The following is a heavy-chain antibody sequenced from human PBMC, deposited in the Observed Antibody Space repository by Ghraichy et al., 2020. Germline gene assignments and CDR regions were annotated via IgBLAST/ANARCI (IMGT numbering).Heavy chain of an antibody. D-gene: IGHD5-24*01. J-gene: IGHJ4*02. CDR1: GFTFSNYA. CDR3: ARRREASEGFFDY. Sequence: GGSLRLSCSASGFTFSNYAMSWVRQAPGKGLEWVSAISGGGGSTFYADSVKGRFTISRDNSKNKLHLQMNSLRAEDTAIYYWARRREASEGFFDYWGRGTLVTVSS. V-gene: IGHV3-23*01. CDR2: ISGGGGST.